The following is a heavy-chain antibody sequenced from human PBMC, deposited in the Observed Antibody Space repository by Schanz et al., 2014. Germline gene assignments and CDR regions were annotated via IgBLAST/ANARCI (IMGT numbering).Heavy chain of an antibody. D-gene: IGHD5-18*01. CDR2: ITAYNGDT. J-gene: IGHJ6*02. CDR3: ARGPSQGYSYGHNIGAYYYGMDV. Sequence: QVQLVQSGAEVKKPGASVKVSCKASGYTFTSHGISWVRQAPGQGLEWMGWITAYNGDTNYALKLQGRVTMTTDTSTGTAYMELRSLRSDDTALYYCARGPSQGYSYGHNIGAYYYGMDVWGQGTTVTVFS. V-gene: IGHV1-18*01. CDR1: GYTFTSHG.